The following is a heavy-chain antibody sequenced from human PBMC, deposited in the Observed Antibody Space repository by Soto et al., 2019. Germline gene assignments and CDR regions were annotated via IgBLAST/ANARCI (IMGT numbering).Heavy chain of an antibody. CDR3: ARSGRFLELLFYLDS. Sequence: SETLSLTCTVSGDSIDNYYWSWIRQSPGKGLEWIGYIYYSGITTYSPSLKSRVTISVDRAKSQFSLRLRSVTAADTAVYYCARSGRFLELLFYLDSWGQGALITVYS. V-gene: IGHV4-59*01. CDR2: IYYSGIT. D-gene: IGHD3-3*01. CDR1: GDSIDNYY. J-gene: IGHJ4*02.